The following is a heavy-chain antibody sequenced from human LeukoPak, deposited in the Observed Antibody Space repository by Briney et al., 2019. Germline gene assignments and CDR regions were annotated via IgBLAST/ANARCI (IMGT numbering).Heavy chain of an antibody. Sequence: PGVSLGLSCAASGFTFRTYWMHWVRQAPGKGLVWVSRIDSDGSDTIYADSVKGRFTVSRDNVKNTVYLQMDSMRVGDTAVYYCARGGFSHGFDIWGQGTVVTVSS. J-gene: IGHJ3*02. CDR1: GFTFRTYW. CDR3: ARGGFSHGFDI. D-gene: IGHD3-22*01. CDR2: IDSDGSDT. V-gene: IGHV3-74*01.